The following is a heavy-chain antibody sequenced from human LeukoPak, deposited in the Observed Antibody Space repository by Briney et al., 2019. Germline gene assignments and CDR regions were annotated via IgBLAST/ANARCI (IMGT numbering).Heavy chain of an antibody. D-gene: IGHD1-26*01. J-gene: IGHJ6*02. CDR3: ARDGQWELLSLYYYYYGMDV. CDR2: INPSGGST. CDR1: GYTFTSYY. Sequence: ASVKVSCKASGYTFTSYYMHWMRQAPGQGLEWMGIINPSGGSTSYAQKFQGRVTMTRDTSTSTVYMELSSLRSEDTAVYYCARDGQWELLSLYYYYYGMDVWGQGTTVTVSS. V-gene: IGHV1-46*01.